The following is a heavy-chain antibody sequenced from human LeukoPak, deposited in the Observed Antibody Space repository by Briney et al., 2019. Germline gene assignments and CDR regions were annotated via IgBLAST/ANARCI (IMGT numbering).Heavy chain of an antibody. J-gene: IGHJ4*02. Sequence: SGGSLRLSCTASGFTFSRYYMTWVRQAPGKGLEWVANIKQDGSEKFYVDSVKGRFTISRDNAKNSLFLQMNSLRAEDTAVYYCARSPYGSGSYDDYWGQGTLVTVSS. CDR2: IKQDGSEK. D-gene: IGHD3-10*01. V-gene: IGHV3-7*01. CDR3: ARSPYGSGSYDDY. CDR1: GFTFSRYY.